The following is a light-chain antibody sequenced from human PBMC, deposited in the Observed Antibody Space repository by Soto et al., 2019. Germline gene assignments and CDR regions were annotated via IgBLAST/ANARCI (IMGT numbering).Light chain of an antibody. CDR1: QSVSRNY. CDR2: GAS. J-gene: IGKJ3*01. Sequence: EIVLTQSPRTLSLSPGATATLSCRASQSVSRNYLAWFQQKPGQAPRLLIHGASSRAAGTPDRFSGSGSGTDFTLTISRLEPEDFAVYYCHHYGDSPIYTFGPGTKVDFK. V-gene: IGKV3-20*01. CDR3: HHYGDSPIYT.